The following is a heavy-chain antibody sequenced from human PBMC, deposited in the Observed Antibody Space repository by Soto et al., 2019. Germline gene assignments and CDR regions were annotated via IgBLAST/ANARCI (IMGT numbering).Heavy chain of an antibody. V-gene: IGHV1-69*13. D-gene: IGHD3-3*01. J-gene: IGHJ5*02. CDR1: GGTFSSYA. Sequence: SVKVSCKASGGTFSSYAISWVRQAPGQGLEWMGGIIPIFGTANYAQKFQGRVTITADESTSTAYMELSSLRSEDTAVYYCARFPDYDFWSGFDENENWFDPWGQGTLVTVSS. CDR2: IIPIFGTA. CDR3: ARFPDYDFWSGFDENENWFDP.